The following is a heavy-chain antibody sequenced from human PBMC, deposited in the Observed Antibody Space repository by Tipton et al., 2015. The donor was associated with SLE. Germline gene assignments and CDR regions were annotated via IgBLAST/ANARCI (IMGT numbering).Heavy chain of an antibody. CDR3: AITMVVGPFDY. V-gene: IGHV4-4*07. D-gene: IGHD3-22*01. CDR1: GSSISNYY. CDR2: IYASGST. Sequence: TLSLTCTVSGSSISNYYWNWIRQPAGKGLEWIGRIYASGSTNYNPSLNNRVAMSLDTSKKQFSLKLTSVTAADTAVYYCAITMVVGPFDYWGQGTLVAVSS. J-gene: IGHJ4*02.